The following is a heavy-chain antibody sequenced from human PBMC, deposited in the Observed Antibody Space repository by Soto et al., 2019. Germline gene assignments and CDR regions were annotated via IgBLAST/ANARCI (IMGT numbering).Heavy chain of an antibody. J-gene: IGHJ3*02. V-gene: IGHV3-30*18. CDR1: GFTFSSYG. Sequence: QVQLVESGGGVVQPGRSLRLSCAASGFTFSSYGMHWVRQAPGKGLEWVALISYDGSNKYYADSVKGRFTISRDNSKNTLYLQMNSRRTEDKAVYYCAKDLGHGGRGAFDIWGQGTMVTVSS. CDR3: AKDLGHGGRGAFDI. CDR2: ISYDGSNK. D-gene: IGHD7-27*01.